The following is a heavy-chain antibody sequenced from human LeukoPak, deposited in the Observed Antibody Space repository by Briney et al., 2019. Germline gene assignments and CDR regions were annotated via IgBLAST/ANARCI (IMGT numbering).Heavy chain of an antibody. D-gene: IGHD3-3*01. Sequence: GASVKVSCKASGYTFTSYGISWVRQAPGQGLEWMGWISAYNGNTNYAQKLQGRATMTTDTSTSTAYMELRSLRSDDTAVYYCARVVLRFLIHYYYGMDVWGQGTTVTVSS. V-gene: IGHV1-18*01. CDR3: ARVVLRFLIHYYYGMDV. CDR1: GYTFTSYG. CDR2: ISAYNGNT. J-gene: IGHJ6*02.